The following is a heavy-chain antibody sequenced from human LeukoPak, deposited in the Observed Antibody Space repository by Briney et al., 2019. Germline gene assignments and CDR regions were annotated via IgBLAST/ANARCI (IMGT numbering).Heavy chain of an antibody. J-gene: IGHJ5*02. D-gene: IGHD3-10*01. Sequence: GGSLRLSCAASGFTFSSYGMHWVRQAPGKGLKWVAFIRYDGSNKYYADSVKGRFTISRDNSKNTLYLQMNSLRAEDTAVYYCAKDFLWFGESNWFDPWGQGTLVTVSS. CDR3: AKDFLWFGESNWFDP. CDR1: GFTFSSYG. CDR2: IRYDGSNK. V-gene: IGHV3-30*02.